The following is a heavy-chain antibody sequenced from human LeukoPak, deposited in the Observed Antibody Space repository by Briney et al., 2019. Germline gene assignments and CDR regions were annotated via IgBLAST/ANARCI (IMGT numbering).Heavy chain of an antibody. CDR3: ARSWSGSYGFDY. D-gene: IGHD3-10*01. V-gene: IGHV3-21*01. J-gene: IGHJ4*02. Sequence: PGGSLRLSCAASGFTFSSYSMNWVRQAPGKGLEWVSSISSSSSYIYYADSVKGRFTISRDNAKNSLYLQMNSLRAEDTAVYYCARSWSGSYGFDYWGQGTLVTVSS. CDR2: ISSSSSYI. CDR1: GFTFSSYS.